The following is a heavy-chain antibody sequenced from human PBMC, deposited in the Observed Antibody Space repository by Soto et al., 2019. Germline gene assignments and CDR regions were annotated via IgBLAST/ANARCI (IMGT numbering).Heavy chain of an antibody. Sequence: PGGSLRLSCAASGFTFISYAMSWVRQAPGKGLEYVSAIGNIGDNIYYTDSVKGRFTISRDNSNNTLYLQMSSLRPEDTAVYYCPLLSRAAPEFDSWGHGILVTVSS. V-gene: IGHV3-64D*08. CDR2: IGNIGDNI. D-gene: IGHD2-2*01. CDR1: GFTFISYA. CDR3: PLLSRAAPEFDS. J-gene: IGHJ5*01.